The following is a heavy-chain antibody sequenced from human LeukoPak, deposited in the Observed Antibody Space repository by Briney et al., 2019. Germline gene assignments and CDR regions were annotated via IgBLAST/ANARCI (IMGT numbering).Heavy chain of an antibody. V-gene: IGHV3-7*01. CDR3: ATLPYPTIYYDSSGYYSTHGDY. Sequence: PGGSLRLSCAASGFTFSSYAMHWVRQAPGKGLEWVANIKQDGSEKYYVDSVKGRFTISRDNAKNSLYLQMNSLRAEDTAVYYCATLPYPTIYYDSSGYYSTHGDYWGQGTLVTVSS. D-gene: IGHD3-22*01. CDR2: IKQDGSEK. J-gene: IGHJ4*02. CDR1: GFTFSSYA.